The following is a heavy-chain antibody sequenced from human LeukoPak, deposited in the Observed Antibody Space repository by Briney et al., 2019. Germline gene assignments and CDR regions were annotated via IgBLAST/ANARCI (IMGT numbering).Heavy chain of an antibody. J-gene: IGHJ4*02. D-gene: IGHD3-22*01. Sequence: PGGSLRLSCAASGFTFSSYGMHGVRQAPGKGLEWVAVISYDGSNKYYADSVKGRFTISRDNSKNTLYLQMNSLRAEDTAVYFCAKRGVVIRVILVGFHKEAYYFDSWGQGALVTVSS. CDR2: ISYDGSNK. CDR1: GFTFSSYG. V-gene: IGHV3-30*18. CDR3: AKRGVVIRVILVGFHKEAYYFDS.